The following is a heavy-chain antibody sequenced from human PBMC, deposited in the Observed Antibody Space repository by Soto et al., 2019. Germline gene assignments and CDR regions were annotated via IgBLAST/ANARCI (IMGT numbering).Heavy chain of an antibody. Sequence: QLQLQESGPGLVKPSETLSLTCTVSGGSISSSSYYWGWIRQPPGKGLEWIGSIYYSGSTYYNPSLKSRVTISVDTSKNQFSLKLSSVTAADTAVYYCVRCPYYYGIDPWGQGTLVTVSS. CDR2: IYYSGST. J-gene: IGHJ5*02. D-gene: IGHD3-10*01. CDR1: GGSISSSSYY. V-gene: IGHV4-39*01. CDR3: VRCPYYYGIDP.